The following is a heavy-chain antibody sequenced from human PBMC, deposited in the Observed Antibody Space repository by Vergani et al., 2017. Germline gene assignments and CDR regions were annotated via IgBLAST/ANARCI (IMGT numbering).Heavy chain of an antibody. V-gene: IGHV4-30-4*01. Sequence: QVQLQESGPGLVKPSQTLSLTCTVSGGSISSGDYYWSWIRQPPGKGLEWIGYIYYSGSAYYNPSLKSRVTISVDTSKNQFSLKLSSGTAADTALYYCARVPGARTGDWYFDLWGRGTLVTVSS. CDR1: GGSISSGDYY. J-gene: IGHJ2*01. D-gene: IGHD3/OR15-3a*01. CDR3: ARVPGARTGDWYFDL. CDR2: IYYSGSA.